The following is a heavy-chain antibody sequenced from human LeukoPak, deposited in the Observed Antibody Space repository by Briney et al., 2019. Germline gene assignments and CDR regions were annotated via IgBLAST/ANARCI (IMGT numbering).Heavy chain of an antibody. CDR1: GGSFSGYY. CDR3: AREIRYSSSWSTLNYFDY. V-gene: IGHV4-59*01. J-gene: IGHJ4*02. D-gene: IGHD6-13*01. CDR2: IYYSGST. Sequence: PSETLSLTCAVYGGSFSGYYWSWIRQPPGKGLEWIGYIYYSGSTNYNPSLKSRVTISVDTSKNQFSLKLSSVTAADTAVYYCAREIRYSSSWSTLNYFDYWGQGTLVTVSS.